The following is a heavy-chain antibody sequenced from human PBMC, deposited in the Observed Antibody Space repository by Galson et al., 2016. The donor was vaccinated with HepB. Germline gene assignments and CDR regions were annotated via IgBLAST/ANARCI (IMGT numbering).Heavy chain of an antibody. V-gene: IGHV3-74*01. Sequence: SLRLSCAASGFSVKNNYMTWVRQAPGEGLVWVSRIKSDESSTSYADSVKGRFTISRDNAKKTLYLQMNSLRAEDTAVYYCARVKKEDFWNAKYHYDYGMDVWGQGTTVTVSS. CDR2: IKSDESST. D-gene: IGHD3-3*01. J-gene: IGHJ6*02. CDR3: ARVKKEDFWNAKYHYDYGMDV. CDR1: GFSVKNNY.